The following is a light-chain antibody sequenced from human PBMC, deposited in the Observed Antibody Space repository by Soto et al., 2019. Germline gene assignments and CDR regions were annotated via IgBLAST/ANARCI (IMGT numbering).Light chain of an antibody. J-gene: IGKJ4*01. V-gene: IGKV3-11*01. CDR1: QSVSSY. Sequence: EIVLTQSPATLSLSPGDRATLSCRASQSVSSYLAWYQQKPGQAPRLLIYDTSNRATGIPARFSGSGSGTDFTLTISSLEPEDCAVYYWQQRSKWPFTFGGGTKVEIK. CDR2: DTS. CDR3: QQRSKWPFT.